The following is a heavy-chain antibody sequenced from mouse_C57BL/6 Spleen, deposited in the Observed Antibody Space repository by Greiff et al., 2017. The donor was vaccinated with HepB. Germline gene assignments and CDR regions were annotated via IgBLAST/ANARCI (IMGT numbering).Heavy chain of an antibody. D-gene: IGHD2-3*01. CDR2: IDPSDSYT. Sequence: QVQLKQPGAELVMPGASVKLSCKASGYTFTSYWMHWVKQRPGQGLEWIGEIDPSDSYTNYNQKFKGKSTLTVDKSSSTAYMQLSSLTSEDSAVYYCACYDGYYGDYWGQGTSVTVSS. J-gene: IGHJ4*01. V-gene: IGHV1-69*01. CDR1: GYTFTSYW. CDR3: ACYDGYYGDY.